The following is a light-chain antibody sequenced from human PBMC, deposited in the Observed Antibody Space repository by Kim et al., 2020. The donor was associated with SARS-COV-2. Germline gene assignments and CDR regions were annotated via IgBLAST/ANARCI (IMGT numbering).Light chain of an antibody. Sequence: GQRVTISCSGSSSNIGSNAVSWYQQLPGTAPKLLIYSDNQRPPGVPDRFSGSKSGTSASLAISGLQSEDEADYYCAVWDESLSGRVFGGGTQLTVL. V-gene: IGLV1-44*01. CDR3: AVWDESLSGRV. CDR1: SSNIGSNA. J-gene: IGLJ3*02. CDR2: SDN.